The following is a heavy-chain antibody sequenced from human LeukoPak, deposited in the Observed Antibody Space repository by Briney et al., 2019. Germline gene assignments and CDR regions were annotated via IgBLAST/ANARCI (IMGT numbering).Heavy chain of an antibody. CDR1: GNSFTNYW. D-gene: IGHD5-12*01. CDR2: IDPSDSYT. Sequence: GESLQISGKGSGNSFTNYWISWVPQMLGKGLEWMGRIDPSDSYTNYSPSFQGHVTISADKSISTAYLQWSGLKASDTAMYYCARMAPYSGFFDYWGQGCLLTVSS. J-gene: IGHJ4*02. V-gene: IGHV5-10-1*01. CDR3: ARMAPYSGFFDY.